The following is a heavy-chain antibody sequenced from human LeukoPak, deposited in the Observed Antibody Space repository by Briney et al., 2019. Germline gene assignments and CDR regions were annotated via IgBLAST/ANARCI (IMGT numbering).Heavy chain of an antibody. CDR3: AKEGIVLMVYAPPGAFDI. D-gene: IGHD2-8*01. Sequence: GGSLRLSCAASGFTFINAWMAWVRQAPGKGLEWVGRIKAKAHGGTIEYAAPVKGRFTISRDDSKNTLYLQMNSLKTEDTAVYYCAKEGIVLMVYAPPGAFDIWGQGTMVTVSS. V-gene: IGHV3-15*01. CDR1: GFTFINAW. J-gene: IGHJ3*02. CDR2: IKAKAHGGTI.